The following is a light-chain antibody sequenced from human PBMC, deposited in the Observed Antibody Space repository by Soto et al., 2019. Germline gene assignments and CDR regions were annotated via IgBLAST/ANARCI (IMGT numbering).Light chain of an antibody. CDR1: SSDVGSYNL. V-gene: IGLV2-23*02. J-gene: IGLJ1*01. Sequence: QSALTQPASLSGSPGQSITISCTGTSSDVGSYNLVSWYQHHPGKAPKLMIYEVSERPSGVSNRFSGSKSGNTASLTISGLQAEDEADYYCCSYAGRTTPYVFGTGTKVTVL. CDR2: EVS. CDR3: CSYAGRTTPYV.